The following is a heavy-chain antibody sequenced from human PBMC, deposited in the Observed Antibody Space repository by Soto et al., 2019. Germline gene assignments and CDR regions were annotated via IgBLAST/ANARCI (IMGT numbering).Heavy chain of an antibody. Sequence: ASVKVSCKASGYTFTSYDINWVRQATGQGLEWMGWMNPNSGNTGYAQKFQGRVTMTRSTSISTAYMELSSLRSEDTAVYYCATGRGYDFWSGYPAHYYGTDVWGKGTTVTVSS. CDR2: MNPNSGNT. D-gene: IGHD3-3*01. CDR1: GYTFTSYD. CDR3: ATGRGYDFWSGYPAHYYGTDV. J-gene: IGHJ6*04. V-gene: IGHV1-8*01.